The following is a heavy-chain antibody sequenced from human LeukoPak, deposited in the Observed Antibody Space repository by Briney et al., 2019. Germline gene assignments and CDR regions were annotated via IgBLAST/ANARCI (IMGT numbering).Heavy chain of an antibody. Sequence: PGGSLRLPCAASGFTFDDYAMHWVRQAPGKGLEWVSGISWNSGSIGYADSMKGRFIISRDNAKNSLYLQMNSLRAEDTAVYYCVRGGISRYYGMDVWGQGTTVTVSS. J-gene: IGHJ6*02. CDR1: GFTFDDYA. CDR3: VRGGISRYYGMDV. V-gene: IGHV3-9*01. D-gene: IGHD2-15*01. CDR2: ISWNSGSI.